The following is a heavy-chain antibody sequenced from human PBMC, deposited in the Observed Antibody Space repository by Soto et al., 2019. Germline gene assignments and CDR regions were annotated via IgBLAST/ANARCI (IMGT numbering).Heavy chain of an antibody. CDR3: ARDGSAINPEYFQH. CDR2: ISYDGSNK. Sequence: QVQLVESGGGVVQPGRSLRLSCAASGFTFSSYAMHWVRQAPGKGLEWVAVISYDGSNKYYADSVKGRFTISRDNSMNTLYLQMNSLRAEDTAVYYCARDGSAINPEYFQHWGQGTLVTVSS. CDR1: GFTFSSYA. V-gene: IGHV3-30-3*01. D-gene: IGHD5-12*01. J-gene: IGHJ1*01.